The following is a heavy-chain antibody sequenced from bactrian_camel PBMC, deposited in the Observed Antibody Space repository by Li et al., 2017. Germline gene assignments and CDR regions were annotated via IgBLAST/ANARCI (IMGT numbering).Heavy chain of an antibody. CDR1: GYTYSSYC. Sequence: HVQLVESGGGSVQAGGSLRLSCAASGYTYSSYCMGWFRQAPGKEREGVAVIDSDGLAKYAGSVKGRFTISRDNAKNTVYLEMNSLKPEDTALYYCSARRDCKGGPMWLGYWGQGTQVTVS. CDR3: SARRDCKGGPMWLGY. D-gene: IGHD1*01. V-gene: IGHV3S9*01. CDR2: IDSDGLA. J-gene: IGHJ4*01.